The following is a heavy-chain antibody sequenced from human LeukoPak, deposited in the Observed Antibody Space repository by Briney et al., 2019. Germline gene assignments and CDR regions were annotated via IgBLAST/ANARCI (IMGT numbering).Heavy chain of an antibody. V-gene: IGHV4-59*01. CDR1: DGPISSFY. CDR3: ARGGYIYGPAYYYYMDV. D-gene: IGHD5-18*01. CDR2: IYYSGSP. J-gene: IGHJ6*03. Sequence: LETPSLTRTVSDGPISSFYWSWVRQPPRKGPELICFIYYSGSPNYNPSIKSRVTISVDSSKNQFSLRLSSVTPADTAVYYCARGGYIYGPAYYYYMDVWGKGATVTVSS.